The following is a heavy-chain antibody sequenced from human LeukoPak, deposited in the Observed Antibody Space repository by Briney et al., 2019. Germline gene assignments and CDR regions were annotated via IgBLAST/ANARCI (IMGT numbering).Heavy chain of an antibody. CDR2: IKQDGSER. CDR3: ATGAGCGY. V-gene: IGHV3-7*03. Sequence: GGSLRLSCAASGFTFSSYWMTWVRKAPGKGLEWVANIKQDGSERNYVDSVKGRFTISRDNAKNSLYLQMNTLRDEDTAVYYCATGAGCGYWGQGTLVTVSS. J-gene: IGHJ4*02. CDR1: GFTFSSYW. D-gene: IGHD6-19*01.